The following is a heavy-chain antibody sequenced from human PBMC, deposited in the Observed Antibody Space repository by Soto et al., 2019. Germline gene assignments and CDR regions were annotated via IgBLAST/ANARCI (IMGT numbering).Heavy chain of an antibody. J-gene: IGHJ5*02. Sequence: QVQLVESGGGVVQPGRSLRLSCAASGFTFSSYGMHWVRQAPGKGLEWVAVISDDGSNKYYAASVKGRFTISRDNSKNTLYLQLKSLRAEDTAVYYCANYCRSTSCFSGGLEHWGQGTLVTVSS. V-gene: IGHV3-30*18. CDR3: ANYCRSTSCFSGGLEH. CDR1: GFTFSSYG. D-gene: IGHD2-2*01. CDR2: ISDDGSNK.